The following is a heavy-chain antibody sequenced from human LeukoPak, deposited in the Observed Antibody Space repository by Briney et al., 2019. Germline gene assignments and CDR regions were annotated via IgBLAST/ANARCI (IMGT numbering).Heavy chain of an antibody. Sequence: SETLSLTCAVSGYSISSGYYWGWIRQPPGKGLEWIGSIYHSGSTYYNPSLKSRVTISVDTSKNQFSLKLSSVTAADTAVYYCARVNFWSGYSDYWGQGTLSPSPQ. CDR3: ARVNFWSGYSDY. V-gene: IGHV4-38-2*01. CDR2: IYHSGST. CDR1: GYSISSGYY. D-gene: IGHD3-3*01. J-gene: IGHJ4*02.